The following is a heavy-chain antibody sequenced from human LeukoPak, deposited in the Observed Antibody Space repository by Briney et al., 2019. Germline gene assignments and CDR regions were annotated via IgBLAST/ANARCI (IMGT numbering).Heavy chain of an antibody. CDR3: ARSHFRPSGYYYMDV. D-gene: IGHD3-3*02. CDR2: IYTSGST. Sequence: PSETLSLTCTVSGGSISSGSYYWSWIRQPAGKGLEWIGRIYTSGSTNYNPSLKSRVTISVDTSKNQFSLKLSSVAAADTAVYYCARSHFRPSGYYYMDVWGKGTTVTVSS. J-gene: IGHJ6*03. CDR1: GGSISSGSYY. V-gene: IGHV4-61*02.